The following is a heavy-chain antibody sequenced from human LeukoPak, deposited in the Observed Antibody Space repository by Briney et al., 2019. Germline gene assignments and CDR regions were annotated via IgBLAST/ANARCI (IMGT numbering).Heavy chain of an antibody. D-gene: IGHD3-10*01. CDR2: ISSTSSTR. CDR1: EFTFSDYY. J-gene: IGHJ4*02. CDR3: ARCGDGLPCDFDY. V-gene: IGHV3-11*04. Sequence: GGSLRLSCTASEFTFSDYYMSWIRQAPGKGLAWVSYISSTSSTRYYADSVKGRFTISRDNAKNSLYLQMNSLRAEDTAVYYCARCGDGLPCDFDYWGQGTLVTVSS.